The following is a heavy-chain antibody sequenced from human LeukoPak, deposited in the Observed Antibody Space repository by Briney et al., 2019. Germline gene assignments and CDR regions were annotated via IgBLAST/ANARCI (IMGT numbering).Heavy chain of an antibody. CDR2: ISYDGSNK. CDR1: GFTFSSYA. V-gene: IGHV3-30-3*01. Sequence: PGGSLRLSCAASGFTFSSYAMHWVRQAPGKGLEWVAVISYDGSNKYYADSVKGRFTISRDNSKNTLYLQMNSLRAEDTVVYYCARAGEGRGYTYGIPYWYFDLWGRGTLVTVSS. D-gene: IGHD5-18*01. J-gene: IGHJ2*01. CDR3: ARAGEGRGYTYGIPYWYFDL.